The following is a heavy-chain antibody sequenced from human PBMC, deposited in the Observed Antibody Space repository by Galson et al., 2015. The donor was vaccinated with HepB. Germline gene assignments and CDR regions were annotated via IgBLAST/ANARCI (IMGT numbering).Heavy chain of an antibody. Sequence: SLRLSCAASGFTFSGSAMHWVRQASGKGLEWVGRIRSKDNSYATAYAASVQGRFTISRDDSKNTAYVQMNSLKTEDTAVYYCMSYDDHYLFDYWGQGTLVT. V-gene: IGHV3-73*01. CDR3: MSYDDHYLFDY. CDR1: GFTFSGSA. J-gene: IGHJ4*02. CDR2: IRSKDNSYAT. D-gene: IGHD3-22*01.